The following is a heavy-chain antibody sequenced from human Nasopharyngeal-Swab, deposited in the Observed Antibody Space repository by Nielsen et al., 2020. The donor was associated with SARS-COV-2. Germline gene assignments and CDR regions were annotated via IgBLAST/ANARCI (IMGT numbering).Heavy chain of an antibody. Sequence: GSLKISCAASGFTFDDYAMHWVRQAPGKGLEWVSLISGDGGSTYYADSVKGRFTISRDNSKNSLYLQMNSLRTEDTALYYCAKDLRGDCGGDCYKAFDIWGQGTMVTVSS. CDR2: ISGDGGST. V-gene: IGHV3-43*02. CDR1: GFTFDDYA. J-gene: IGHJ3*02. CDR3: AKDLRGDCGGDCYKAFDI. D-gene: IGHD2-21*02.